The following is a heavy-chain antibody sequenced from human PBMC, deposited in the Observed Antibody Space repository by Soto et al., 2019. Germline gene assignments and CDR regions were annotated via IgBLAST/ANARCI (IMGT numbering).Heavy chain of an antibody. Sequence: SETLSLTCTVSGGSISSYYWSWIRQPPGKGLEWIGYIYYSGSTNYNPSLKSRVTISVDTSKNQFSLKLSSVTAADTAVYYCARDKITGLFDYWGQGTQVTVSS. CDR3: ARDKITGLFDY. V-gene: IGHV4-59*12. CDR2: IYYSGST. J-gene: IGHJ4*02. D-gene: IGHD2-8*02. CDR1: GGSISSYY.